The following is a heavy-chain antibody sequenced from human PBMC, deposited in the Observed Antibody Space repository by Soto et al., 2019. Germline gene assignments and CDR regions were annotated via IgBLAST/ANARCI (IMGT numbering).Heavy chain of an antibody. V-gene: IGHV3-23*01. CDR2: TSGSGDTT. Sequence: EVQVLESGGGLIQPGGSLRLSCVISRLTFSSYALNWVRQAPGEGLEWVSSTSGSGDTTYYADSVKGRFTISRDNSKNTLYLQMNSLRVEDTALYYCAKADYSYSWAPGDYWGQGTLVTVSS. CDR1: RLTFSSYA. D-gene: IGHD6-13*01. CDR3: AKADYSYSWAPGDY. J-gene: IGHJ4*02.